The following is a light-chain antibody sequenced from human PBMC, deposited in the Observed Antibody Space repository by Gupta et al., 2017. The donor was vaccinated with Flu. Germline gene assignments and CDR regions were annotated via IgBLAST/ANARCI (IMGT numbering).Light chain of an antibody. Sequence: SYDLTQPPSVSVCPGRTASITCSGDKLGDKYGSWYQQKPGQSPILVIYQNTRRPSGIPGRFSGSNSGNTATLTISGTQAMDEADYYCQAWDSGTAVFGGGTKLTVL. CDR2: QNT. CDR1: KLGDKY. CDR3: QAWDSGTAV. J-gene: IGLJ3*02. V-gene: IGLV3-1*01.